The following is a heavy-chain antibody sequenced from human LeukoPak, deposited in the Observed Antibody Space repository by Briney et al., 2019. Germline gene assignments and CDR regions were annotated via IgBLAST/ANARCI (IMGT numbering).Heavy chain of an antibody. CDR3: ARGLQDGWPVDYFDN. CDR2: IYYSGST. J-gene: IGHJ4*02. Sequence: PSQTLSLTCTVSGGSISSGGYYWNWIRQHPGKGLEWIGYIYYSGSTYYSPSLKSRVTISVDTSKNQFSLNLSSVSAADTAVYYCARGLQDGWPVDYFDNWGQGTLVTVSS. CDR1: GGSISSGGYY. V-gene: IGHV4-31*03. D-gene: IGHD5-24*01.